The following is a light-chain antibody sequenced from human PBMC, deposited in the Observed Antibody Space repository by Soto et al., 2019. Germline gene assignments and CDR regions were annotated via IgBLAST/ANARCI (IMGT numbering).Light chain of an antibody. V-gene: IGKV3-11*01. Sequence: EIVLTQSPATLSLSPGERATLSCRASQSVSTYLGWYQQKPGQAPRLLIYDASNRATGIPARFSGSGSGTDFTLTISSLGPEDFAVYYCQQRSNWITFGQGTRLEIK. CDR3: QQRSNWIT. CDR2: DAS. J-gene: IGKJ5*01. CDR1: QSVSTY.